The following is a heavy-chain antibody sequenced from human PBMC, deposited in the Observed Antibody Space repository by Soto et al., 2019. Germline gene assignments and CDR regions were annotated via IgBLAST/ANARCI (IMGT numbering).Heavy chain of an antibody. Sequence: PGGSLRLSCAATGFNFDKHFTTWIRQAPGEGPEWIAAIHVSDETTWYVDKVKGRFTISRDNSKDTLFLQMSNLRDEDTAIYYCAKPLWEVGGGETFDVWGQGTRVTVSS. V-gene: IGHV3-23*05. J-gene: IGHJ3*01. CDR1: GFNFDKHF. CDR3: AKPLWEVGGGETFDV. CDR2: IHVSDETT. D-gene: IGHD3-16*01.